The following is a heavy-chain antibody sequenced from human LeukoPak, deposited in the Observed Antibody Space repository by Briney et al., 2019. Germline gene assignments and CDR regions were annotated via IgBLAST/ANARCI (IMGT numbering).Heavy chain of an antibody. CDR1: GFTFSSYA. V-gene: IGHV3-23*01. Sequence: GGSLRLSCAASGFTFSSYAMSWVRQAPGKGRGWASAISGSGGSTYYADSVKGRFTISRDNSKNTLYLQMNSLRAEDTAVYYCAKGLQQLVRAPFDYWGQGTLVTVSS. J-gene: IGHJ4*02. CDR3: AKGLQQLVRAPFDY. D-gene: IGHD6-13*01. CDR2: ISGSGGST.